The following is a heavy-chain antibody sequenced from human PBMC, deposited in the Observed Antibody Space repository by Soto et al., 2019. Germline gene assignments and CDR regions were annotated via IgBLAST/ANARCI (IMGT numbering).Heavy chain of an antibody. D-gene: IGHD3-16*01. V-gene: IGHV3-30*04. CDR3: ARGGRGRRGAFDV. Sequence: QEILVESGGGVVQSGTSLRLSCAASGFTFSSFAMHWVRQAPGKGLEWVSVISFNGLSQFYADSVRGRVTVSRDNSKNTLYLQLDSLRPDDTAVYSCARGGRGRRGAFDVWGQGTEVSV. J-gene: IGHJ3*01. CDR2: ISFNGLSQ. CDR1: GFTFSSFA.